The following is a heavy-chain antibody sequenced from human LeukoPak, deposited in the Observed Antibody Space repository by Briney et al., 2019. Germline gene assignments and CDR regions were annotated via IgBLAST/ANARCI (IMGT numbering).Heavy chain of an antibody. J-gene: IGHJ4*02. D-gene: IGHD3-22*01. CDR1: GFTFTSYA. V-gene: IGHV1-18*01. CDR3: ARDSKYYYDTSRWRPPVDY. CDR2: ISAYNGDT. Sequence: ASVKVSCKASGFTFTSYAISWVRQAPGQGLEWMGWISAYNGDTNYAQKLQGRITMTTDTSTTTAYMELRSLRSDDTAAYYCARDSKYYYDTSRWRPPVDYWGQGTLVTVSS.